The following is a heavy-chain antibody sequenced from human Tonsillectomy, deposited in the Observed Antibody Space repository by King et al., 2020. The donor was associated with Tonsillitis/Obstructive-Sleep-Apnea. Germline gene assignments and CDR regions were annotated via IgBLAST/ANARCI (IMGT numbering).Heavy chain of an antibody. CDR3: ATDWGSGTYYVRAFDV. Sequence: VQLVESGGGLVKPGGSLRLSCAASGFTLSNAWMSWVRQAPGKGPEWVGRIKSKSKGETTDYTAPVRGRFTISRDDSKNTLFLQMNSLKTEDTAVYYCATDWGSGTYYVRAFDVWGLGTMVTVSS. V-gene: IGHV3-15*01. J-gene: IGHJ3*01. CDR1: GFTLSNAW. D-gene: IGHD1-26*01. CDR2: IKSKSKGETT.